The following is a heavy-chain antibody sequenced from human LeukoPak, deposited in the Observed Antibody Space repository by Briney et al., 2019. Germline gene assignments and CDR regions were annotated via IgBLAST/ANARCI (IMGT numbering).Heavy chain of an antibody. V-gene: IGHV4-39*07. CDR1: GGSISSSSYY. J-gene: IGHJ6*02. CDR2: IYYSGST. D-gene: IGHD2-21*02. CDR3: ARTDIVVVTATTKPYYYYGMDV. Sequence: SETLSLTCTVSGGSISSSSYYWGWIRQPPGKGLEWIGSIYYSGSTYYNPSLKSRVTISVDTSKNQFSLKLSSVTAADTAVYYCARTDIVVVTATTKPYYYYGMDVWGQGTTVTVSS.